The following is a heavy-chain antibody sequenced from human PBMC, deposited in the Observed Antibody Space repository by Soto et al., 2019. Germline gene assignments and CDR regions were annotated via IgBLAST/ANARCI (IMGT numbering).Heavy chain of an antibody. CDR2: ISSSSSYI. D-gene: IGHD6-19*01. J-gene: IGHJ3*02. V-gene: IGHV3-21*01. CDR1: GFTFSSYS. Sequence: GGSLRLSCAASGFTFSSYSMNWVRQAPGKGLEWVSSISSSSSYIYYADSVKGRFTISRDNAKNSLYLQMNSLRAEDTAVYYCAREGGRAGSAFDIWGQGTMVTVSS. CDR3: AREGGRAGSAFDI.